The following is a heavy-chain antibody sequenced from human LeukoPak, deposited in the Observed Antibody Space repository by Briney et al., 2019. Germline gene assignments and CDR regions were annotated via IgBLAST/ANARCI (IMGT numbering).Heavy chain of an antibody. J-gene: IGHJ3*01. Sequence: GGSLRLSCAASGFTFDDYAMHWVRQAPGKGLEWVSGISWNSGSIGYADSVKGRFTISRDNAKNSLYLQMNSLRAEDMALYYCAKDNAEYSSSSGGLDVWGKGTMVTVSS. CDR3: AKDNAEYSSSSGGLDV. D-gene: IGHD6-6*01. CDR1: GFTFDDYA. CDR2: ISWNSGSI. V-gene: IGHV3-9*03.